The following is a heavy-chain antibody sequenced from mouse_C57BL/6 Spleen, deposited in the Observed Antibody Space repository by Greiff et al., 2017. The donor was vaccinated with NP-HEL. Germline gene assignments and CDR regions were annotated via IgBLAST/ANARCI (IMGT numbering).Heavy chain of an antibody. CDR3: AKPLITTVVAGAMDY. CDR1: GFSLTSYG. V-gene: IGHV2-5*01. D-gene: IGHD1-1*01. CDR2: IWRGGST. Sequence: QVQLQQSGPGLVQPSQSLSITCTVSGFSLTSYGVHWVRQSPGKGLEWLGVIWRGGSTDYNAAFMSRLSITKDNSKSQVFFKMNSLQADDTAIYYCAKPLITTVVAGAMDYWGQGTSVTVSS. J-gene: IGHJ4*01.